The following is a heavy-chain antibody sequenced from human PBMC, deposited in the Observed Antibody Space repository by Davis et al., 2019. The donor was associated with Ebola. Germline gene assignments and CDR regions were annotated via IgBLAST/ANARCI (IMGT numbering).Heavy chain of an antibody. CDR1: GYTFPSYG. CDR2: ISAYTGNT. Sequence: ASEKVPCKASGYTFPSYGISWVRQAPAQGLEWMGWISAYTGNTNYAQNLQGRVTMTTDTSTSTAYMELRSLRSDDTAVYYCARGATWVVDGSSTSCYRRDYEDYWGQGTLVTVSS. J-gene: IGHJ4*02. D-gene: IGHD2-2*02. CDR3: ARGATWVVDGSSTSCYRRDYEDY. V-gene: IGHV1-18*04.